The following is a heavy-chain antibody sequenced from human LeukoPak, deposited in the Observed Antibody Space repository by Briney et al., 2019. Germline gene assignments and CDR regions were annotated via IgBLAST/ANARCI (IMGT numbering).Heavy chain of an antibody. V-gene: IGHV3-21*04. CDR1: GFTFSSYS. J-gene: IGHJ4*02. CDR2: ISSSSSYI. CDR3: AKDLPLNFDL. Sequence: GGSLRLSCAASGFTFSSYSMNWVRQAPGKGLEWVSSISSSSSYIYYADSVKGRFTVSRDNSKRTLYLQMRNLRAEDTALYYCAKDLPLNFDLWGRGTLVAVSS.